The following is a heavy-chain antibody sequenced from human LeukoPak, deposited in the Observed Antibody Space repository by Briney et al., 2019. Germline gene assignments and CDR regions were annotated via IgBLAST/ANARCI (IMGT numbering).Heavy chain of an antibody. V-gene: IGHV3-48*01. Sequence: GGSLRLSCAASGLSFNSFSMNWASQAPRKGLEWISYLNPISGDNWYSEAVKGRFAISRDNAKKSQYLQMNSRIGEDTAVYYFARVYYYEGPLDYWGQGTLVTVSS. D-gene: IGHD3-22*01. CDR3: ARVYYYEGPLDY. J-gene: IGHJ4*02. CDR1: GLSFNSFS. CDR2: LNPISGDN.